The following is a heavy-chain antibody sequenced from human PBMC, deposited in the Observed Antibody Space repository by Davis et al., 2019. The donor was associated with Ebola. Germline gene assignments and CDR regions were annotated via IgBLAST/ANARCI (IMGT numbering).Heavy chain of an antibody. Sequence: HTGGSLRLSCAASGFTFSSYWMHWVRQAPGKGLVWVSRINSDGSSTSYADSVKGRFTISRDNAKNSLYLQMNSLRAEDTAVYYCARATVTPYYYYYGMDVWGQGTTVTVSS. D-gene: IGHD4-11*01. CDR1: GFTFSSYW. V-gene: IGHV3-74*01. J-gene: IGHJ6*02. CDR3: ARATVTPYYYYYGMDV. CDR2: INSDGSST.